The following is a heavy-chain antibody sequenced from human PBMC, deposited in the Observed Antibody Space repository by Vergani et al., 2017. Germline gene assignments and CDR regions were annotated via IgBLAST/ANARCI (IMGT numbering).Heavy chain of an antibody. CDR2: INPSGGST. J-gene: IGHJ3*02. CDR1: GGTFSSYI. D-gene: IGHD3-16*02. V-gene: IGHV1-46*03. CDR3: ARDTLEGWGSYRYDAFDI. Sequence: QVQLVQSGAEVKKPGSSVKVSCKASGGTFSSYIISWVRQAPGQGLEWMGIINPSGGSTSYAQKFQGRVTMTRDTSTSTVYMELSSLRSEDTAVYYCARDTLEGWGSYRYDAFDIWGQGTMVTVSS.